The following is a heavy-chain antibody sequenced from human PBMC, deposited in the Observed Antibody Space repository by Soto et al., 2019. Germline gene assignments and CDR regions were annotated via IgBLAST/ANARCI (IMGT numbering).Heavy chain of an antibody. J-gene: IGHJ5*02. D-gene: IGHD6-19*01. V-gene: IGHV3-33*01. Sequence: QVQLVESGGGVVQPGRSLRLSCAASGFTFSSYGMHWVRQAPGKGLEWVAGIWYDGSNKYYADSVKGRFTISRDNSENTLYVQTIILRAEDTAVYYWARDGGCRDGDTVGCNWFDPWGQGTLVTVSS. CDR2: IWYDGSNK. CDR3: ARDGGCRDGDTVGCNWFDP. CDR1: GFTFSSYG.